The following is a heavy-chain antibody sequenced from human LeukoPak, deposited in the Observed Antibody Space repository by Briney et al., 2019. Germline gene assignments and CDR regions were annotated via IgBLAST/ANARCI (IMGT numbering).Heavy chain of an antibody. J-gene: IGHJ4*02. CDR3: ARSGSYGPFDY. V-gene: IGHV4-59*11. Sequence: PSETLSLTCTVSTGSISSHYWSWIRQPPGKGLQWIGYASYSGSANYNPSLKSRVTMSVDTSKNQFSLRLSSVTTADTALYYCARSGSYGPFDYWGQGTLVTVSS. D-gene: IGHD1-26*01. CDR2: ASYSGSA. CDR1: TGSISSHY.